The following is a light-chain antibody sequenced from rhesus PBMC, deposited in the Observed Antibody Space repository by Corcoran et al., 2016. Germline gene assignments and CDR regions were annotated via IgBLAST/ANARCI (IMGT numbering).Light chain of an antibody. Sequence: DIQMSQSPPSLSASVGDKVTIHCRSGQGLSNAFAWYQQKPGKAPKPLLYVASTLESGVPSRVRGSRSGKDFTLTISSLQPEDFATYYGLQGYTIPLTFGPGTKLDIK. J-gene: IGKJ3*01. CDR2: VAS. CDR3: LQGYTIPLT. V-gene: IGKV1-33*02. CDR1: QGLSNA.